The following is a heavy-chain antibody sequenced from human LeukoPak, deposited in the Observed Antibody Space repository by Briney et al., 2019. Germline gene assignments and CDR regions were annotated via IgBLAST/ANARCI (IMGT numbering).Heavy chain of an antibody. CDR1: GDSVSSNNAA. Sequence: SQTLSLTCAISGDSVSSNNAAWSWIRQSPSRGLEWLGRTYYRSKWYSHYAASVKSRIIIKPDTSKNQFSLQLNSVTPEDTAVYYCARGPGRIDPWGQGILVTVSS. CDR2: TYYRSKWYS. V-gene: IGHV6-1*01. J-gene: IGHJ5*02. CDR3: ARGPGRIDP.